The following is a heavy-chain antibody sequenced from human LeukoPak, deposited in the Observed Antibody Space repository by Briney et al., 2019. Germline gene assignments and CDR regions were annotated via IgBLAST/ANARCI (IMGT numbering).Heavy chain of an antibody. D-gene: IGHD6-13*01. CDR2: INHSGST. CDR3: ARGRSWYGGVWFDP. CDR1: GGSFSGYY. J-gene: IGHJ5*02. V-gene: IGHV4-34*01. Sequence: SETLSLTCVVYGGSFSGYYWSWIRQPPGKGLEWIGEINHSGSTNYNPSLKSRVPISVDTSKNQFSLKLSSVTAADTAVYYCARGRSWYGGVWFDPWGQGTLVTVSS.